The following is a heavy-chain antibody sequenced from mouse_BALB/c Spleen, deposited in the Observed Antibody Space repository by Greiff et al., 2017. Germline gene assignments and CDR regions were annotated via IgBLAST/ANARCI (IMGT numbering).Heavy chain of an antibody. J-gene: IGHJ4*01. CDR3: VRRYAFMDY. CDR1: GFSLTSYD. CDR2: IWTGGGT. Sequence: VQLVESGPGLVAPSQSLSITCTVSGFSLTSYDISWIRQPPGKGLEWLGVIWTGGGTNYNSAFMSRLSISKDNSKSQVFLKMNSLQTDDTAIYYCVRRYAFMDYWGQGTSVTVSS. V-gene: IGHV2-9-2*01. D-gene: IGHD2-14*01.